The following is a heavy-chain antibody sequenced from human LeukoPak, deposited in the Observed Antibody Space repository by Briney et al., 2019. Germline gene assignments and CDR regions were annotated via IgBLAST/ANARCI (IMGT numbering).Heavy chain of an antibody. V-gene: IGHV1-8*03. Sequence: ASVKVSCKASGYTFTDYYINWVRQAPGQGLEWMGWMSPDSGDTGYALEFQGRVTITRNTSITTAYMELRSLTFEDTAVYYCARVRLRNGYNWFDPWGQGTLVTVSS. CDR1: GYTFTDYY. J-gene: IGHJ5*02. D-gene: IGHD3-3*01. CDR2: MSPDSGDT. CDR3: ARVRLRNGYNWFDP.